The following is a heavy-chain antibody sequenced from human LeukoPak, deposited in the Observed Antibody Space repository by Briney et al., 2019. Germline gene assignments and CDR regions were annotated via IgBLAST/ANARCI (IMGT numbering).Heavy chain of an antibody. J-gene: IGHJ3*02. V-gene: IGHV3-23*01. CDR1: GFTFSAYG. D-gene: IGHD4-17*01. CDR3: AKDPNGDYVGAFDT. Sequence: QPGGSLRLSCAASGFTFSAYGVTWVRQAPGKGLEWVSSMGVSGDNVHYADSVKGRFAISRDNSKNTLYLQMNSLRAEDAAVYYCAKDPNGDYVGAFDTWGQGTMVIVSS. CDR2: MGVSGDNV.